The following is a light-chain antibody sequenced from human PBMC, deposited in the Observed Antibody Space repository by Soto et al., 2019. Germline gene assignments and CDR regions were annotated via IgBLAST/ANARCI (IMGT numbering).Light chain of an antibody. CDR1: GSDVGTYNF. V-gene: IGLV2-8*01. CDR2: EVT. Sequence: QSVLTQPPSASGSPGQSVSISCTGTGSDVGTYNFVSWYQQHPGKAPKLLIYEVTKRPSGVSDRFSGSKSGNTASLTVSGLQAEDEAEYFCSSYTGDRHFYVFGTGTKVTVL. CDR3: SSYTGDRHFYV. J-gene: IGLJ1*01.